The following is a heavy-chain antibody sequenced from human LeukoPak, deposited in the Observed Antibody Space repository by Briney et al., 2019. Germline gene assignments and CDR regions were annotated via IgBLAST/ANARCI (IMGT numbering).Heavy chain of an antibody. Sequence: GASVKVSCKASGYTFTGYYMHWVRQAPGQGLEWMGWINPNSGGTNYAQKFQGRVTMTRDTSISTAYMELSRLRSDDTAVYYCARVYPAAGARLNWFDPWGQGPWSPSPQ. CDR2: INPNSGGT. V-gene: IGHV1-2*02. D-gene: IGHD6-13*01. CDR1: GYTFTGYY. J-gene: IGHJ5*02. CDR3: ARVYPAAGARLNWFDP.